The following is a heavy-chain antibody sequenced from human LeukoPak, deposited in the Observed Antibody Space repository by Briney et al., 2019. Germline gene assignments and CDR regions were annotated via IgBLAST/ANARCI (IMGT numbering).Heavy chain of an antibody. Sequence: PRRSLRLSCAASGFTFTNYALHWVRQAPGKGLEWVAVISYDGTNKYYADSVKGRFTISRDNSKNTLSLQMNSLRAEDTALYYCARGFVLGAAKNYFDYWGQGALVTVSS. CDR3: ARGFVLGAAKNYFDY. CDR1: GFTFTNYA. D-gene: IGHD2-21*02. CDR2: ISYDGTNK. V-gene: IGHV3-30-3*01. J-gene: IGHJ4*02.